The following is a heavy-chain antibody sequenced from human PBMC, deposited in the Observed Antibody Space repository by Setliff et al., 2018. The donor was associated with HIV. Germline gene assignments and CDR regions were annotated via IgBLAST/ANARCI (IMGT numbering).Heavy chain of an antibody. CDR3: ATTTAPAGPFDY. J-gene: IGHJ4*02. CDR2: VYSSGNT. CDR1: GDSINSGTYY. Sequence: SETLSLTCTVSGDSINSGTYYWNWLRQPAGKGLEWIGRVYSSGNTYHNPSLKSRAAISLNTSKNQFSLRLRSVTAADTAIYYCATTTAPAGPFDYWGRGTLVTVSS. D-gene: IGHD1-1*01. V-gene: IGHV4-61*02.